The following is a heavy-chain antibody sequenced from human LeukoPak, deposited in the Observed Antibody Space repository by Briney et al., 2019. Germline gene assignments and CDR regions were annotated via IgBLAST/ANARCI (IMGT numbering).Heavy chain of an antibody. V-gene: IGHV1-18*01. D-gene: IGHD2-2*01. Sequence: ASVKVSCKASGYTLTSYGIIWVRQAPGQGLERLGWIRAFNGNTNYAREVQGRVTMTTDTSTNTAYMDLRSLTSDDTAIYYCARRCSSSSCRSYGMDVWGQGTTVTVSS. CDR3: ARRCSSSSCRSYGMDV. CDR2: IRAFNGNT. CDR1: GYTLTSYG. J-gene: IGHJ6*02.